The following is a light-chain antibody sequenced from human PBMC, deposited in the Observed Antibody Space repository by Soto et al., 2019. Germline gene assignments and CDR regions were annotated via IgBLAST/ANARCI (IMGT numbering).Light chain of an antibody. CDR3: QQYGTPRSVT. CDR1: QSVDSNY. CDR2: GAS. Sequence: EIVLTQSPGTLSLSPGEEATLSCRACQSVDSNYLAWYQQKPGQTPRLIIYGASGRADGIPHRFSGSGFGTDFTLTISKVEPEDFAVYYCQQYGTPRSVTFGQGTRLDI. J-gene: IGKJ5*01. V-gene: IGKV3-20*01.